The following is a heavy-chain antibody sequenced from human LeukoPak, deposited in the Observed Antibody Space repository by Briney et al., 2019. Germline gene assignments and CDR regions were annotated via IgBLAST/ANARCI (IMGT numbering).Heavy chain of an antibody. CDR2: TYYRSKWYN. Sequence: SQTLSLTCAISGDSISSNNAGWNWIRQSPSRGLEWLGRTYYRSKWYNDYAVSVKSRIIINPDTSKNQFSLQLNSVTPEDTAVYYCAGDILTSYHTFDSWGQGTLVTVSS. J-gene: IGHJ4*02. CDR3: AGDILTSYHTFDS. CDR1: GDSISSNNAG. V-gene: IGHV6-1*01. D-gene: IGHD3-9*01.